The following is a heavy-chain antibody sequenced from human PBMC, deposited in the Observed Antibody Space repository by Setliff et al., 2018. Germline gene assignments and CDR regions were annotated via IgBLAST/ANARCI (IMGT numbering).Heavy chain of an antibody. D-gene: IGHD2-21*02. Sequence: GGSLRLSCAASGFTFSDYYMSWVRQAPGKGLEWVSYISSSSSTIYYAGSVKGRFTISRDNAKNSLYLQMNSLRAEDTAVYYCARFAKCGGHCWNDYWGQGTRVTVSS. CDR1: GFTFSDYY. J-gene: IGHJ4*02. CDR3: ARFAKCGGHCWNDY. V-gene: IGHV3-11*01. CDR2: ISSSSSTI.